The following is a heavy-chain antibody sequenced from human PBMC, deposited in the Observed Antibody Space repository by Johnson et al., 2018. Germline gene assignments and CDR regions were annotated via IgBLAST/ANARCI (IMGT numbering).Heavy chain of an antibody. CDR2: IRRISSYI. J-gene: IGHJ6*04. Sequence: VQLVQSGGGLVKPGGSLRLPCAASGFTFSSYSMNWFRQAPGKGLEWVSSIRRISSYISYADSVKGRFTIPRDNAKNSLYLQMNSLRAEDTAVYYWARDPSELDVWGKGTTVTVSS. CDR3: ARDPSELDV. V-gene: IGHV3-21*01. D-gene: IGHD2-2*01. CDR1: GFTFSSYS.